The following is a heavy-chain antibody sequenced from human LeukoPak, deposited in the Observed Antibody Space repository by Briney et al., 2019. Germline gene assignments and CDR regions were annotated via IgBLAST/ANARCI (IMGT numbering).Heavy chain of an antibody. V-gene: IGHV3-23*01. CDR1: EFTFSSYT. CDR2: ISDSGGST. D-gene: IGHD2-2*01. CDR3: AKDRRACSSSSCYYRFDC. J-gene: IGHJ4*02. Sequence: GGSLRLSRAASEFTFSSYTMSWVRQAPGKGLEWVSAISDSGGSTYYADSVKGRFTVSRDNSKNTMYLQMNSLRAEDTAVYYCAKDRRACSSSSCYYRFDCWGQGTLVTVSS.